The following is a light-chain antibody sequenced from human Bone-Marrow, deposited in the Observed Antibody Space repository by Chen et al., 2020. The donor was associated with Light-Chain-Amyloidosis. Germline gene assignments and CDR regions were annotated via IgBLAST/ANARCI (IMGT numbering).Light chain of an antibody. CDR2: RDT. CDR1: DLPTKY. J-gene: IGLJ2*01. V-gene: IGLV3-25*03. Sequence: SYELTQPPSVSVSPGQTARLPCSGDDLPTKYAYWYQQKPGQAPVLVIHRDTERPSGISERFSVSSSGTTATLTISGVQAEDEADYHCQSADSSGTYEVIFGGGTKLTVL. CDR3: QSADSSGTYEVI.